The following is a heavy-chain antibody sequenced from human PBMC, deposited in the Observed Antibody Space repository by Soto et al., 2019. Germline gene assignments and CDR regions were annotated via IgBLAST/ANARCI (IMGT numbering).Heavy chain of an antibody. CDR1: GFTFSSYG. J-gene: IGHJ4*02. V-gene: IGHV3-23*01. CDR3: AKGRTVAAATNFDY. D-gene: IGHD6-25*01. Sequence: GGSLRLSCAASGFTFSSYGMSWVRQAPGKGLEWVSATSASGGNTYHADSVKGRFTISRDNSKNTLYLQMNSLRAEDTAIYYCAKGRTVAAATNFDYWGQGTLVTVSS. CDR2: TSASGGNT.